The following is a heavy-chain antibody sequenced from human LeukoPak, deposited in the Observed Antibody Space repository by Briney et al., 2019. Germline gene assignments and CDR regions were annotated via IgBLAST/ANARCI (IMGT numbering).Heavy chain of an antibody. CDR2: INPNDGDT. J-gene: IGHJ4*02. CDR3: ARANFLYCSSSTCLFDY. D-gene: IGHD2-2*01. V-gene: IGHV1-2*02. Sequence: ASVKVSCKASGHTFTDYAMDSVGQAPGQGFEWMGWINPNDGDTNYAQKFQGRVTMTRDTSISTAHMEVSRLRSDDTAVYYCARANFLYCSSSTCLFDYWGQGTLVTVSS. CDR1: GHTFTDYA.